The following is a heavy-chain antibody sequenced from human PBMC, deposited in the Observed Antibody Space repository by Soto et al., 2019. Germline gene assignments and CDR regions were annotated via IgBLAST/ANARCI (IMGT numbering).Heavy chain of an antibody. Sequence: QVQLVQSGAEVKKPGASVKVSCKASGYSFTDYHVHWVRQAPGQGLEWLGRINPKSGGTSTAQKFQGWVTMTRDTSINTAYMDPTRLRSDDTAVYYCARGHSTDCSNGVCSFFYNHEMDVWGQGTPITV. V-gene: IGHV1-2*04. D-gene: IGHD2-8*01. CDR3: ARGHSTDCSNGVCSFFYNHEMDV. CDR1: GYSFTDYH. CDR2: INPKSGGT. J-gene: IGHJ6*02.